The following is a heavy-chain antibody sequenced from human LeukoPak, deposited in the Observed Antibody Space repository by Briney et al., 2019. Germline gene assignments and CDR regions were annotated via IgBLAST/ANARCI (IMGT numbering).Heavy chain of an antibody. CDR2: INHSGST. CDR1: GGSFSGYY. D-gene: IGHD3-10*01. V-gene: IGHV4-34*01. Sequence: SETLSLTCAVYGGSFSGYYWSWIRQPPGKGLEWIGEINHSGSTNYNPSLKSRVTISVDTSKNQFSLKPSSVTAADTAVYYCARMPTYYYGSGSYLFDYWGQGTLVTVSS. CDR3: ARMPTYYYGSGSYLFDY. J-gene: IGHJ4*02.